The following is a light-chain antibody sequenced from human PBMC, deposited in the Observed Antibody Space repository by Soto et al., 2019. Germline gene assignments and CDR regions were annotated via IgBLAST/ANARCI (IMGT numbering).Light chain of an antibody. J-gene: IGKJ1*01. CDR2: AAS. V-gene: IGKV3-20*01. Sequence: EIVLTQPPGTLSLSPGEGATLSCRASQSVSSNYLAWSQQNPGQAPRLLIYAASSRATGIPGRFSGSGSGTDFTLTISRLEPEDFGVYYFQQYGSSMGTFGQGTKVEIK. CDR1: QSVSSNY. CDR3: QQYGSSMGT.